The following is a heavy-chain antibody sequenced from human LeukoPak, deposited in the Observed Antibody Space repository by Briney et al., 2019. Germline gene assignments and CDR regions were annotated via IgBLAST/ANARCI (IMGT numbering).Heavy chain of an antibody. D-gene: IGHD1-26*01. J-gene: IGHJ4*02. V-gene: IGHV3-15*01. CDR2: IKSKTDGGTT. CDR1: GFTFSNAW. CDR3: TTDLRWELHPDY. Sequence: GGSLRLSCAASGFTFSNAWMSWVRQAPGKGLEWVGRIKSKTDGGTTEYAAPVKGRFTISRDDSKNTLYLQMNSLKTEDTAVYYCTTDLRWELHPDYWGQGTLVTVSS.